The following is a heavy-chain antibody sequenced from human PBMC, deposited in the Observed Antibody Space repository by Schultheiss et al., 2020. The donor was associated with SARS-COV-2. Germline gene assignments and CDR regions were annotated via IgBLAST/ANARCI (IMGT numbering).Heavy chain of an antibody. Sequence: SETLSLTCAVYGGSFSGYYWSWIRQPPGKGLEWIGEIYHSWSTNYNPSLKSRVTISVDKSKNQFSLKLSSVTAADTAVYYCARAHSYCSGGSCYRMDVWGQGTTVTVSS. CDR2: IYHSWST. D-gene: IGHD2-15*01. J-gene: IGHJ6*02. CDR3: ARAHSYCSGGSCYRMDV. CDR1: GGSFSGYY. V-gene: IGHV4-34*01.